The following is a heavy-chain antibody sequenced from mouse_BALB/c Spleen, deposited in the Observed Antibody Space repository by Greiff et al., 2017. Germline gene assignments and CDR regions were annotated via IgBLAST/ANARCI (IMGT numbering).Heavy chain of an antibody. CDR3: ARSTAHYYAMDY. J-gene: IGHJ4*01. Sequence: QVQLKQSGAELVRPGSSVKISCKASGYAFSSYWMNWVKQRPGPGLEWIGQIYPGDGDTNYNGKFKGKATLTADKSSSTAYMQLSSLTSEDSAVYFCARSTAHYYAMDYWGQGTSVTVSS. D-gene: IGHD1-2*01. V-gene: IGHV1-80*01. CDR2: IYPGDGDT. CDR1: GYAFSSYW.